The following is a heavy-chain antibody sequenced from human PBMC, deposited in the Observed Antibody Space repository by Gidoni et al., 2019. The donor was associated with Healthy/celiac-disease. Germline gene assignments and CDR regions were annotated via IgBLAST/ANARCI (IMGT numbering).Heavy chain of an antibody. J-gene: IGHJ4*02. D-gene: IGHD2-15*01. CDR2: INHSGST. Sequence: QVQLPQWGAGLLPPSETLSLTCAVYGGSFSGYYWSWIRQPPGKGLEWIGEINHSGSTNYNPSLKSRVTISVDTSKNQFSLKLSSVTAADTAVYYCARGLAANYWGQGTLVXVSS. CDR3: ARGLAANY. CDR1: GGSFSGYY. V-gene: IGHV4-34*01.